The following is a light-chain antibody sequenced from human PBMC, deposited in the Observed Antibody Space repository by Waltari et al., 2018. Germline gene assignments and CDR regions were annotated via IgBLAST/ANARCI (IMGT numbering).Light chain of an antibody. Sequence: EIVLTQSPATLSLSPGERATLSCRASHGVGSQLVWYHQRPGQAPRLLIYDTTNRATGIPARFSGSGSGTDFSLSISSLEPEDFGVYYCQQRSNWPIVFGQGTRLEIK. CDR1: HGVGSQ. CDR2: DTT. J-gene: IGKJ5*01. V-gene: IGKV3-11*01. CDR3: QQRSNWPIV.